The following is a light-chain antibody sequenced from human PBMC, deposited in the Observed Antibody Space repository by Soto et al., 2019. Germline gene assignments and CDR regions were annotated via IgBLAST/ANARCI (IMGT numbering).Light chain of an antibody. CDR1: QSVSRY. CDR3: QQYSNWPPLYT. V-gene: IGKV3-15*01. CDR2: DAS. Sequence: EIVMTQSPATLSVSPGERATLSCRASQSVSRYLAWYQQKPGLPPRLLIYDASTRATGLPDRFSGSGSGTDFTLTISSLQSADFAVYYCQQYSNWPPLYTFFRGTKLEIK. J-gene: IGKJ2*01.